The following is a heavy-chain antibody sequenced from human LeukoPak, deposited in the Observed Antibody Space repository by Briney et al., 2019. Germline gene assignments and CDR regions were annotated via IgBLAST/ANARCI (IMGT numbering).Heavy chain of an antibody. CDR1: GYTFTDYY. D-gene: IGHD3-10*01. CDR3: ARDGVRGVRNRFDP. Sequence: ASVKVSCKASGYTFTDYYMHWVRRAPGHGLEWRGWINPNSGGTNYAQSFQGRVTMTRDTSITTAYMELSRLRSDNTAVYYCARDGVRGVRNRFDPWGQGTLVTVSS. V-gene: IGHV1-2*02. J-gene: IGHJ5*02. CDR2: INPNSGGT.